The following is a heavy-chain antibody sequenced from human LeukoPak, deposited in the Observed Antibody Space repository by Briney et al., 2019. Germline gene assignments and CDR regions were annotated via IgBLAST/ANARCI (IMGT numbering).Heavy chain of an antibody. CDR3: TRHQWWLAPRNLDY. Sequence: PSETLSLTCTVSGGSISSSSYYWGWIRQPPGKGLEWIGSIYHSRSTYYNPSLKSRVTISVDTSKNQFSLKLSSVTAADMAVYYCTRHQWWLAPRNLDYWGQGTLVTVSS. CDR1: GGSISSSSYY. V-gene: IGHV4-39*01. CDR2: IYHSRST. J-gene: IGHJ4*02. D-gene: IGHD1-14*01.